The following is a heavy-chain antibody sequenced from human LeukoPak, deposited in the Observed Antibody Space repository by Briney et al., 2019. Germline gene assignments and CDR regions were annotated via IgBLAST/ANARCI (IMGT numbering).Heavy chain of an antibody. CDR3: ARHPAARLTFDY. V-gene: IGHV4-59*01. CDR1: GGSINNYF. D-gene: IGHD2-2*01. J-gene: IGHJ4*02. CDR2: TSHSGGT. Sequence: SETLSLTCTVSGGSINNYFWYWIRQPPGKGLEWIGYTSHSGGTNYNPSLKSRVTMSLDTSKNQFSLNLGSVTAADTAVYYCARHPAARLTFDYWGQGTLVTVSS.